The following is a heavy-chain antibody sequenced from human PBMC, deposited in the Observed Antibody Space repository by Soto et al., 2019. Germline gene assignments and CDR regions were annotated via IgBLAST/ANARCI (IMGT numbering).Heavy chain of an antibody. Sequence: GGSLRLSCAASGFTVSSNYMSWVRQAPGKWLEWVSGIYSGGSTYYADSVKGRFTISRDNSKNTLYLHMNSLRAEDTAVYYCAIHTRQYSSPECYYYGIDVWRQGXTVTVYS. CDR2: IYSGGST. J-gene: IGHJ6*02. CDR1: GFTVSSNY. V-gene: IGHV3-53*01. CDR3: AIHTRQYSSPECYYYGIDV. D-gene: IGHD6-6*01.